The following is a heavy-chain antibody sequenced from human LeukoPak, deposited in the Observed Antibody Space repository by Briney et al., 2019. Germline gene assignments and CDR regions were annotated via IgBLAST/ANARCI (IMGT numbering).Heavy chain of an antibody. V-gene: IGHV1-24*01. CDR2: FDPEDGET. D-gene: IGHD3-16*01. Sequence: ASVKVSCKVSGYTLTELSMHWVRQAPGKGREWMGGFDPEDGETIYAQKVQGRVTMTEATSTDTAYMELSSLRSEDTAVYYCATDSSRLDWLDPWGQGTLVTVSS. CDR3: ATDSSRLDWLDP. J-gene: IGHJ5*02. CDR1: GYTLTELS.